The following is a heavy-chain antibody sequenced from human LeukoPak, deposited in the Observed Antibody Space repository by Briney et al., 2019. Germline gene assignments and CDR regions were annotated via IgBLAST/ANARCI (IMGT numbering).Heavy chain of an antibody. J-gene: IGHJ4*02. Sequence: SETLSLTCTVSDFSISRGYYWGWIRQPPGKGLEWIGYIYYSGSTNYNPSLKSRVTISVDTSKNQFSLKLSSVTAADTAVYYCARAGGSYKGLDYWGQGTLVTVSS. CDR3: ARAGGSYKGLDY. V-gene: IGHV4-61*01. CDR1: DFSISRGYY. CDR2: IYYSGST. D-gene: IGHD1-26*01.